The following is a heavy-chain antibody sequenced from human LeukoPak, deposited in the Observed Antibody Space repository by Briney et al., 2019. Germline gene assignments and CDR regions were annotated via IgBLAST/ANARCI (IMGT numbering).Heavy chain of an antibody. D-gene: IGHD4-17*01. CDR3: ARALLSVTTGEEWFDP. CDR1: GYTFTGYY. J-gene: IGHJ6*04. CDR2: INPNSGGT. Sequence: ASVKVSCKASGYTFTGYYMHWVRQAPGQGLEWMGWINPNSGGTNYAQKFQGRVTMTRDTSISTAYMELSRLRSDDTAVYYCARALLSVTTGEEWFDPWGKGTTVTVSS. V-gene: IGHV1-2*02.